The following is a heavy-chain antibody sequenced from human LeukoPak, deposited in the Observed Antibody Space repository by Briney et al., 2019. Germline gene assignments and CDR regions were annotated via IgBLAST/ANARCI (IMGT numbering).Heavy chain of an antibody. V-gene: IGHV3-11*04. J-gene: IGHJ3*02. D-gene: IGHD2-15*01. Sequence: GGALRLSCAASGFTFSDYYMSWLRQAPGKGLEWGSYISSSGSTIYYADSVKGRFTISRDNAKNSLYLQMNSLRAEDTAVYYCARGIVVVVAATPAFDIWGQGTMVTVSS. CDR2: ISSSGSTI. CDR3: ARGIVVVVAATPAFDI. CDR1: GFTFSDYY.